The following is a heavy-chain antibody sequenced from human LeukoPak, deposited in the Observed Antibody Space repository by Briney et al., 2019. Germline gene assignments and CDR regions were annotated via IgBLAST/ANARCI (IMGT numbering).Heavy chain of an antibody. J-gene: IGHJ4*02. Sequence: GGSLRLSCAASGFTFSRSAMTWVRQTPGKGLNWVSSISSSGNTYYADSVKGRFTISRDNSKNMLYLQMNSLRAEDTAVYYCVKGRISEDGLDFWGQGTLVTVSS. V-gene: IGHV3-23*01. D-gene: IGHD6-13*01. CDR3: VKGRISEDGLDF. CDR2: ISSSGNT. CDR1: GFTFSRSA.